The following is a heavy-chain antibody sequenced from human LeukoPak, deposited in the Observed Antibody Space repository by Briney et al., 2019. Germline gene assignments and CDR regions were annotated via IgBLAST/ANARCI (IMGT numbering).Heavy chain of an antibody. D-gene: IGHD7-27*01. CDR2: INHSGST. CDR1: GGSSSGYY. V-gene: IGHV4-34*01. CDR3: ARAPNWALDY. J-gene: IGHJ4*02. Sequence: PSETLSLTCGVYGGSSSGYYWSWIRQPPGKGLEWIGEINHSGSTNYNPSLKSRVTISVDTSKNQFPLKLSSVTAADTAVYYCARAPNWALDYWGQGTLVTASS.